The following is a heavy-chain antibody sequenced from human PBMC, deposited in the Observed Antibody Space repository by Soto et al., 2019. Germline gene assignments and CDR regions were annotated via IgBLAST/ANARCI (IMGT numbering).Heavy chain of an antibody. Sequence: ASVKVSCKASGYTFTSYAMHWVRQAPGQRLEWMVWINACNGNTKYSQKFQGRVTITRDTSASTAYLELSSLRSEDTAVYYCSRDLSGCSGGSCYSARFDYWGQGTL. CDR1: GYTFTSYA. CDR2: INACNGNT. CDR3: SRDLSGCSGGSCYSARFDY. V-gene: IGHV1-3*01. J-gene: IGHJ4*02. D-gene: IGHD2-15*01.